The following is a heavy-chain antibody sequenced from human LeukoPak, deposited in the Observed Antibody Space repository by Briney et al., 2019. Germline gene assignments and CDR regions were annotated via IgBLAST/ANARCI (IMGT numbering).Heavy chain of an antibody. J-gene: IGHJ4*02. CDR1: GFNFDAFF. CDR3: ARAGDHRLRGTSALIDY. D-gene: IGHD3-10*01. Sequence: GGSLRLSCAASGFNFDAFFLSWVRQAPGEGLVWVSRINSDESSTSYADSVKGRFTISRDNAKNTLYLQMNSLRAEDMAVYYCARAGDHRLRGTSALIDYWGQGTLVIVSS. V-gene: IGHV3-74*01. CDR2: INSDESST.